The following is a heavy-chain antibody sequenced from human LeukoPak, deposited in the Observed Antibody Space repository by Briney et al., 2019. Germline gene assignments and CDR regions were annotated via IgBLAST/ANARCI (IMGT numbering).Heavy chain of an antibody. V-gene: IGHV3-23*01. CDR3: AKESCTSSSCSTDY. D-gene: IGHD2-2*01. CDR1: GFTFSSYA. J-gene: IGHJ4*02. CDR2: ISGSGGST. Sequence: GGSLRLSCAASGFTFSSYAMSWVRQAPGKGLEWVSGISGSGGSTDYADSVKGRFSISRDNSKNTLYPQMNSLRAEETAVYYCAKESCTSSSCSTDYWGQGTLVTVSS.